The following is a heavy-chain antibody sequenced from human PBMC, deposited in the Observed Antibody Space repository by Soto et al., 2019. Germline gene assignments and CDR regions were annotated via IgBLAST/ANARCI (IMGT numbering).Heavy chain of an antibody. CDR1: AGTFSSYA. D-gene: IGHD6-19*01. J-gene: IGHJ6*04. CDR3: ARDAGAVGAVAGYYYYGMDV. V-gene: IGHV1-69*13. Sequence: SAKVFCNASAGTFSSYAISWVRQTPEQALEWMGGIIPIFGTANYAQKFQGRVTITADESTSTAYMERSSLRPEDTGVCYCARDAGAVGAVAGYYYYGMDVWGKGTTVTVSS. CDR2: IIPIFGTA.